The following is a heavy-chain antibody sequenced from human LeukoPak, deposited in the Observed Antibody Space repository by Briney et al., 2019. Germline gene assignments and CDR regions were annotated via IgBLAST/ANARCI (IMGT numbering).Heavy chain of an antibody. J-gene: IGHJ4*02. CDR1: GYTFTGYY. CDR2: IHPNNGGT. D-gene: IGHD1-26*01. Sequence: GASVKVPCKASGYTFTGYYIHWLRQAPGQGLEWMGWIHPNNGGTSYAQKFQGRVTMTRDTSISTAYMELTTLTSGDTAVYYCARGIAGSFYYWGQGTEVTVCS. V-gene: IGHV1-2*02. CDR3: ARGIAGSFYY.